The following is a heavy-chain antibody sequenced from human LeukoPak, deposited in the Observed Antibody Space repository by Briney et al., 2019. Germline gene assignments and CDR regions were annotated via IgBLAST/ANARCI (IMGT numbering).Heavy chain of an antibody. V-gene: IGHV3-21*01. CDR2: ISSSSSYI. CDR3: ARARRDGYNTPPDY. D-gene: IGHD5-24*01. CDR1: GFTFSSHS. Sequence: PGGSLRLSCAASGFTFSSHSMNWVRQAPGKGLEWVSSISSSSSYIYYADSVKGRFTISRDNAKNSLYLQMNSLRAEDTAVYYCARARRDGYNTPPDYWGQGTLVTVSS. J-gene: IGHJ4*02.